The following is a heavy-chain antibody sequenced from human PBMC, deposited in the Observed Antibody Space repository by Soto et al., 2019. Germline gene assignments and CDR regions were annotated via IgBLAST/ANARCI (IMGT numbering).Heavy chain of an antibody. D-gene: IGHD6-6*01. Sequence: SETLSLTCTVSGGSISSSSYYWGWIRQPPGKGLEWIGSIYYSGSTYYNPSLKSRVTISVDTSKNQFSLKLSSVTAADTAVYYCARGEYSRAVAALFYYYYMDVWGKGTTVTVSS. CDR2: IYYSGST. CDR3: ARGEYSRAVAALFYYYYMDV. V-gene: IGHV4-39*01. J-gene: IGHJ6*03. CDR1: GGSISSSSYY.